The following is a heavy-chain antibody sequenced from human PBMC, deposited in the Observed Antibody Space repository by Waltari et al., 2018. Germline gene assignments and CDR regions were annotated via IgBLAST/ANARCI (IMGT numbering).Heavy chain of an antibody. V-gene: IGHV3-53*01. CDR1: GFTVSSTY. J-gene: IGHJ3*02. D-gene: IGHD3-16*02. Sequence: EVQLVESGGGLIQPGGSLRLSCAASGFTVSSTYMSWVRQAPGKGLEWVSVIYSGGSTYYADSVKGRFTISRDNSKNTLYLQINSLRAEDTAVYYCARDRGIMITFGGVIVREPDAFDIWGQGTMVTVSS. CDR3: ARDRGIMITFGGVIVREPDAFDI. CDR2: IYSGGST.